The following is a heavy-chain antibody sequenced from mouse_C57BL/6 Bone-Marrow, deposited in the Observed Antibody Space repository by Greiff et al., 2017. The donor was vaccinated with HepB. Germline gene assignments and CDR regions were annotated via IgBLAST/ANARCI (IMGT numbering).Heavy chain of an antibody. CDR2: IRLKSDNYAT. CDR3: TGKYYGSSSDY. CDR1: GFTFSNYW. Sequence: EVKLMESGGGLVQPGGSMKLSCVASGFTFSNYWMNWVRQSPEKGLEWVAQIRLKSDNYATHYAESVKGRFTISRDDSKSSVYLQMNNLRAEDTGIYYCTGKYYGSSSDYWGQGTTLTVSS. D-gene: IGHD1-1*01. J-gene: IGHJ2*01. V-gene: IGHV6-3*01.